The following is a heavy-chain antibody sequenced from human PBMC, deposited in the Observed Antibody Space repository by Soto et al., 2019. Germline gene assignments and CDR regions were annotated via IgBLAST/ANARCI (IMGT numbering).Heavy chain of an antibody. CDR2: ISYDGSSQ. D-gene: IGHD1-1*01. V-gene: IGHV3-30-3*01. J-gene: IGHJ4*02. CDR3: ARVLVPTTGIGRILDY. CDR1: GYNFSNYA. Sequence: QVQLVESGGGVVQPGRSLRLSCEASGYNFSNYAMHWVRQAPGKGLEWVAVISYDGSSQNHADSVKGRFTISRDNSKNNLYLQMNSRRAADTAVYYCARVLVPTTGIGRILDYWGQGALVTVSS.